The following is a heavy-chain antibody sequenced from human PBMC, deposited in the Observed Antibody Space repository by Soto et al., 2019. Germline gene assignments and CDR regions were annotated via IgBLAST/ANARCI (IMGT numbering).Heavy chain of an antibody. J-gene: IGHJ6*02. CDR1: GYTLTELS. CDR2: FDPEDGET. V-gene: IGHV1-24*01. Sequence: GASVKVSCKVSGYTLTELSMHWVRQAPGKGLEWMGGFDPEDGETIYAQKFQGRVTMTEDTSTDTAYMELSSLRSEDTAVYYCATDRIAARRGGPYSYGMDVWGQGTTVTVSS. D-gene: IGHD6-6*01. CDR3: ATDRIAARRGGPYSYGMDV.